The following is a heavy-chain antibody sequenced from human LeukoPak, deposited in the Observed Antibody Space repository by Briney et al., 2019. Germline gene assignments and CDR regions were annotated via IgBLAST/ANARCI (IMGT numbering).Heavy chain of an antibody. Sequence: GGSLRLSCAASGFTFSSYGMHWVRQAPGKGLEWVAVIWYDGSNKYYADSVKGRFTISRDNSTNTLYLQMNSLRAEDTAVYYCARDRDSPPYYMDVWGKGTTVTVSS. CDR3: ARDRDSPPYYMDV. J-gene: IGHJ6*03. CDR2: IWYDGSNK. D-gene: IGHD2-21*01. CDR1: GFTFSSYG. V-gene: IGHV3-33*01.